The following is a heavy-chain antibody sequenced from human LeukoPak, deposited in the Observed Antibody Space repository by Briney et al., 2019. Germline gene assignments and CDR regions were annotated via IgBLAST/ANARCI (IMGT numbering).Heavy chain of an antibody. CDR3: ARVPQLLWFGAPGYFDY. CDR1: GGSISSYY. Sequence: SETLSLTCTVSGGSISSYYWSWIRQPPGKGLEWIGYIYYSGSTNYNPSLKSRVTISVDTSKNQFSLKLSSVTAADTAVYYCARVPQLLWFGAPGYFDYWGQGTLVTVSS. J-gene: IGHJ4*02. D-gene: IGHD3-10*01. V-gene: IGHV4-59*01. CDR2: IYYSGST.